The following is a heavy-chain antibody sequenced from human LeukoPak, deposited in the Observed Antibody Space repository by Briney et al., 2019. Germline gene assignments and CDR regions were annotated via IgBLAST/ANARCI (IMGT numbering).Heavy chain of an antibody. CDR1: GFTFSSYW. Sequence: GGSLRLSCAASGFTFSSYWMSWVRQAPGKGLEWVANIKQDGSEKYYVDSVKGRFTISRDNAKNSLYLQMNSLRAEDTAVYYCARTTVRITIFGVVMFGMDVWGQGTTVTVSS. CDR3: ARTTVRITIFGVVMFGMDV. V-gene: IGHV3-7*01. CDR2: IKQDGSEK. D-gene: IGHD3-3*01. J-gene: IGHJ6*02.